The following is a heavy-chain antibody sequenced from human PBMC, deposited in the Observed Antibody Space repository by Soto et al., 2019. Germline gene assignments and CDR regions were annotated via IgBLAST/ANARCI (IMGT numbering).Heavy chain of an antibody. Sequence: QVQLVQSGAEVKKPGSSVKVSCKASGGTFSSYAISWVRQAPGQGLEWMGGIIPIFGTANYAQKFQGRVTITADEYTSTAYMELSSLRSEDTAVYYCTLITGTWLDYYSYGMDVWGQGTTVTVSS. CDR1: GGTFSSYA. V-gene: IGHV1-69*01. CDR3: TLITGTWLDYYSYGMDV. J-gene: IGHJ6*02. D-gene: IGHD1-20*01. CDR2: IIPIFGTA.